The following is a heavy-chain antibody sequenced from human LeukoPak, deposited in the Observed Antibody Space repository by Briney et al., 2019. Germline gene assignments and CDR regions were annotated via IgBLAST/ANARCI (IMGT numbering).Heavy chain of an antibody. CDR1: GFTFTNAW. D-gene: IGHD6-13*01. J-gene: IGHJ4*02. CDR3: VTDQLRYGSSWYYLDY. Sequence: GGSLRLSCEASGFTFTNAWMSWVRQAPGKGLEWVGQVKSKTEDETTKYAAAVRGRFTISRDDSKNTLYLQMNSLKTEDTAVYYCVTDQLRYGSSWYYLDYWGQGTLVAVSS. CDR2: VKSKTEDETT. V-gene: IGHV3-15*01.